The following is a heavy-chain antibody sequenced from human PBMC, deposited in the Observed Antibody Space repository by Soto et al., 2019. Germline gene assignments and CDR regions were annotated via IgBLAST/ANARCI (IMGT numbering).Heavy chain of an antibody. V-gene: IGHV4-59*01. D-gene: IGHD1-26*01. CDR2: VYNSGRT. J-gene: IGHJ6*02. CDR3: ARSKRGAWDRDCYFYGMDV. Sequence: SETLSLTCTVSGGSISNYYWSWIRQPPGKGLEWIGYVYNSGRTNYNPSLKSRVSMSVDTSKNQFSLRLTSVTAADTAVYYCARSKRGAWDRDCYFYGMDVWGQGTTVTVSS. CDR1: GGSISNYY.